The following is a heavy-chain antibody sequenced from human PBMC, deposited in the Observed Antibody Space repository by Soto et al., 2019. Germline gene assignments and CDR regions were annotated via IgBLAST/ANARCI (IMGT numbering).Heavy chain of an antibody. CDR1: GFTFSSYA. CDR3: AKDWVPPAY. D-gene: IGHD3-16*01. Sequence: EVQLLESGGGLVQPGGSLRLSCAASGFTFSSYAMIWVRQAPGTGLEWVAGISASGGSTYYADSVKGRFTISRDNSKNTLYLQMNSLRAEDTAVYYCAKDWVPPAYWGQGTLVTVSS. CDR2: ISASGGST. V-gene: IGHV3-23*01. J-gene: IGHJ4*02.